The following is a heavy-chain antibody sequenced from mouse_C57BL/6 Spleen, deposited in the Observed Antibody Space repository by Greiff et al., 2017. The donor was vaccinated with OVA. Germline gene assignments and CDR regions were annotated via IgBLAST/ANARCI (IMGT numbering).Heavy chain of an antibody. CDR1: GYSITSGYY. CDR3: ARERDYSLYYYAMDY. D-gene: IGHD2-12*01. J-gene: IGHJ4*01. V-gene: IGHV3-6*01. Sequence: EVKLMESGPGLVKPSQSLSLTCSVTGYSITSGYYWNWIRQFPGNKLEWMGYISYDGSNNYNPSLKNRISITRDTAKNQFFLKLNSVTTEDTATYYGARERDYSLYYYAMDYWGQGTSVTVSS. CDR2: ISYDGSN.